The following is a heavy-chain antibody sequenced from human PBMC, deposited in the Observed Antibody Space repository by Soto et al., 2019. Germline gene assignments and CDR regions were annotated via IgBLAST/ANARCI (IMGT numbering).Heavy chain of an antibody. Sequence: PSETLSLTCTVSGGSISSYYWSWIRQPPGKGLEWIGYIHYSGSTNYNPSLKSRVTISVDTSKNQFSLKLSSVTAADTAVYYCARDCFNYYDSSGYDAFDIWGQGTMVTVSS. J-gene: IGHJ3*02. V-gene: IGHV4-59*01. CDR2: IHYSGST. D-gene: IGHD3-22*01. CDR3: ARDCFNYYDSSGYDAFDI. CDR1: GGSISSYY.